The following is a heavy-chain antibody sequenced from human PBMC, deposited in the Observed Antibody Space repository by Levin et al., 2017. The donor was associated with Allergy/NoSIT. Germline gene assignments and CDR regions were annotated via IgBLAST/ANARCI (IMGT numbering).Heavy chain of an antibody. D-gene: IGHD2-2*01. CDR1: GSSFTSYW. V-gene: IGHV5-51*01. Sequence: GGSLRLSCKGSGSSFTSYWIGWVRQMPGKGLEWMGIIYPGDSDTRYSPSFQGQVTISADKSISTAYLQWSSLKASDTAMYYCAGGYCSSTSCYLGAFDIWGQGTMVTVSS. CDR3: AGGYCSSTSCYLGAFDI. J-gene: IGHJ3*02. CDR2: IYPGDSDT.